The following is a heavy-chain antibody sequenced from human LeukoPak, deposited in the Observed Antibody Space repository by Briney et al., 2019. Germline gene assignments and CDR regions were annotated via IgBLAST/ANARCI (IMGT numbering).Heavy chain of an antibody. CDR3: ARVSLDYYENFHAFDI. Sequence: ASVKVSCKVSGYSLTEVAMHWVRQAPGKGLEWMGGFHPADGEKIFAQKFQGRVTMPEDTSTDTAYMELSSLRSEDTAVYYCARVSLDYYENFHAFDIWGQGTTLTVSS. CDR2: FHPADGEK. J-gene: IGHJ3*02. V-gene: IGHV1-24*01. D-gene: IGHD3-16*01. CDR1: GYSLTEVA.